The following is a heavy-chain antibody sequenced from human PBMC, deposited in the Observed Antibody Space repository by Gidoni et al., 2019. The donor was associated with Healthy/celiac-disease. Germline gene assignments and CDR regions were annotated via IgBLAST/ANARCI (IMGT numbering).Heavy chain of an antibody. Sequence: QVQLQQWGAGLLKPSETLCLTCAVYGGSFSGYYWSWIRQPPGKGLEWIGEINHSGSTNYNPSLKSRVTISVDTSKNQFSLKLSSVTAADTAVYYCARRGSYLRYFDYWGQGTLVTVSS. J-gene: IGHJ4*02. V-gene: IGHV4-34*01. CDR3: ARRGSYLRYFDY. CDR2: INHSGST. CDR1: GGSFSGYY. D-gene: IGHD1-26*01.